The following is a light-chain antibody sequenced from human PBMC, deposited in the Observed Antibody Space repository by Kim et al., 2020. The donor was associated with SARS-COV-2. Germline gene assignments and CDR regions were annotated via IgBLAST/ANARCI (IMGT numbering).Light chain of an antibody. V-gene: IGLV7-46*01. CDR1: TGTVTSGHY. CDR2: DTS. J-gene: IGLJ2*01. CDR3: LLFYGGARA. Sequence: QAVVTQEPSLTVSPGGTVTLTSGSSTGTVTSGHYPYWFQQKPGQAPRTLIFDTSKKHSWTPARFSGSLLGGKAALTLSGAQPEDEADYYCLLFYGGARAFGGGTKVTVL.